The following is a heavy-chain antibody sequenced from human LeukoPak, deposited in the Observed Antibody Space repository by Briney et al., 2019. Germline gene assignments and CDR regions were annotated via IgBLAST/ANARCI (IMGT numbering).Heavy chain of an antibody. CDR1: GYTLTELS. V-gene: IGHV1-24*01. J-gene: IGHJ5*02. CDR3: ATAPKGRAYNWFDP. CDR2: FDPEDGET. Sequence: ASVKVSCKFSGYTLTELSMHWVRQAPGKGLEWMGGFDPEDGETIYAQKFQGRVTMTEDTSTDTAYMELSSLRSEDTAVYYCATAPKGRAYNWFDPWGQGTLVTVSS.